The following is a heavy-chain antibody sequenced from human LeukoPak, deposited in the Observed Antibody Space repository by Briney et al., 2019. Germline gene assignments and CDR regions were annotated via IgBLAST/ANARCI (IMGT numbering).Heavy chain of an antibody. Sequence: GGSLRLSCAGSGFIFNNYAMHWVRQPPGKGLEWVSGISWNSGSIDYADSVKGRFTISRDNAKNSLYLQMNSLRAEDTAVYFCARGQYFSTTYYFDYWGQGTLVTVSS. D-gene: IGHD2/OR15-2a*01. CDR1: GFIFNNYA. V-gene: IGHV3-9*01. J-gene: IGHJ4*02. CDR2: ISWNSGSI. CDR3: ARGQYFSTTYYFDY.